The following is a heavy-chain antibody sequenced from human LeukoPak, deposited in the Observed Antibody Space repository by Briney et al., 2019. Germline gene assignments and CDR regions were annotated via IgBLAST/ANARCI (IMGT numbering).Heavy chain of an antibody. CDR2: ISGSGGTT. CDR3: AKDQLYYYDRSGYSRLDY. D-gene: IGHD3-22*01. CDR1: GFTFNNNV. J-gene: IGHJ4*02. Sequence: PGGSLRLSCAAPGFTFNNNVMSWVRQAPGKGLEWVSGISGSGGTTYYGHSVKGRFTISRDNSKDTLYLQMNSLRAEDTAVYYCAKDQLYYYDRSGYSRLDYWGQGALVTVSS. V-gene: IGHV3-23*01.